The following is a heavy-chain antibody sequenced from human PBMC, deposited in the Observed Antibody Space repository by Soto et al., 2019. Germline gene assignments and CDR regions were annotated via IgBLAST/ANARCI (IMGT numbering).Heavy chain of an antibody. CDR2: IYYSGST. J-gene: IGHJ4*02. CDR1: GGSISSSSYY. Sequence: QLQLQESGPGLVKPSETLSLTCTVSGGSISSSSYYWGWIRQPPGKGLEWIGSIYYSGSTYYNPSLKSRVTISVDTSKNQFSLKLSSVTAADTAVYYCARLLKESITMVRGVIKGYYFDYWGQGTLVTVSS. V-gene: IGHV4-39*01. CDR3: ARLLKESITMVRGVIKGYYFDY. D-gene: IGHD3-10*01.